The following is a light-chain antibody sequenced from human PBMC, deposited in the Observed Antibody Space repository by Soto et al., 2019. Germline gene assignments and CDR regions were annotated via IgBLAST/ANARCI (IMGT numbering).Light chain of an antibody. CDR3: QQYCSSPLFT. CDR2: DAS. Sequence: EIVWTQSPGTLSLSPGERATLSCRASQSVSSSYLAWYQQKPGQAPRLLIYDASSRATGIPDRFSGSGSGTDFPLTISRLEPEDFAVYYCQQYCSSPLFTFGPGTKVDIK. V-gene: IGKV3-20*01. J-gene: IGKJ3*01. CDR1: QSVSSSY.